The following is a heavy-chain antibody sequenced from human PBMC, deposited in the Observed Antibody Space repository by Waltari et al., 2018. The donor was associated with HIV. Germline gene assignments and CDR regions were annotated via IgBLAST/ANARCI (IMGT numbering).Heavy chain of an antibody. CDR2: ISKDGSDQ. D-gene: IGHD1-26*01. V-gene: IGHV3-30*18. CDR1: GFTFSSYD. CDR3: AQDQSKWQLQRGYFQH. Sequence: QLQLVESGGGVVQPGRSLRLSCAVSGFTFSSYDMHWVRQAPGKGQEWVAFISKDGSDQDYGDSVKGRFTISRDNSNNTMYLQMNSLGGEDTAVYYCAQDQSKWQLQRGYFQHWGQGTLVTVSS. J-gene: IGHJ1*01.